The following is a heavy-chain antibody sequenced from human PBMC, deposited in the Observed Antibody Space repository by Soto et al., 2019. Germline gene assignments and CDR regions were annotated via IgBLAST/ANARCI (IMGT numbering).Heavy chain of an antibody. CDR3: ARGIATGQLDP. CDR2: INPDNGNT. J-gene: IGHJ5*02. CDR1: GYTFTRYT. D-gene: IGHD2-15*01. V-gene: IGHV1-3*01. Sequence: ASVKVSCKASGYTFTRYTMNWVRQAPGQRLEWMGWINPDNGNTKSSQKFQDRVIITRDTSASTAYMDLSSLRSEDTAVYYCARGIATGQLDPWGQGTLITVSS.